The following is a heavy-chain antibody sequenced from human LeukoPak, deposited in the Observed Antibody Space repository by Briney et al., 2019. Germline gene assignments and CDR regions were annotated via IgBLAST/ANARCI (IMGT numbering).Heavy chain of an antibody. D-gene: IGHD3-22*01. CDR3: STVYYYYGSSVDY. CDR2: IKSKSDGGTA. CDR1: EFTFSNAW. J-gene: IGHJ4*02. Sequence: GGSLRLSCAASEFTFSNAWRRWVRQAPGKGLEWVGRIKSKSDGGTADYAAPVKGRFTISRDDSTNTLYPQMNSLKTEDTAVYYCSTVYYYYGSSVDYWGQGTLVTVSS. V-gene: IGHV3-15*01.